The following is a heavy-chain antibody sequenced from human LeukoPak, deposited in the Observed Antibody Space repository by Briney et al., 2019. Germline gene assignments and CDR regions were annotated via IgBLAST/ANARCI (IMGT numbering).Heavy chain of an antibody. CDR1: GGSISSGSYY. V-gene: IGHV4-61*02. J-gene: IGHJ3*02. CDR3: ARMRAGSYSPSEAFDI. Sequence: PSETLSLTCTVSGGSISSGSYYGSWIRQPAGKGLEWIGRIYTSGSTNYNPSLKSRVTISVDTSKNQFSLELSSVTAADTAVYYCARMRAGSYSPSEAFDIWGQGTMGTVSS. CDR2: IYTSGST. D-gene: IGHD1-26*01.